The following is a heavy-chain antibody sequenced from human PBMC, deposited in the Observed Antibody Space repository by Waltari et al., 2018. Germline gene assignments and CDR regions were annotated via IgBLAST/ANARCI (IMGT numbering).Heavy chain of an antibody. Sequence: QVQLVQSGAEVKKPGASVKVSCKASGYTFTSYDINWVRQATGQGLEWMGWMNPNRGNTGDAQKCKGRVTITADTSTDTAYMELSSLRSEDTAVYYCATGIKPDYWGQGTLVTVSS. D-gene: IGHD2-21*01. J-gene: IGHJ4*02. CDR2: MNPNRGNT. CDR3: ATGIKPDY. V-gene: IGHV1-8*02. CDR1: GYTFTSYD.